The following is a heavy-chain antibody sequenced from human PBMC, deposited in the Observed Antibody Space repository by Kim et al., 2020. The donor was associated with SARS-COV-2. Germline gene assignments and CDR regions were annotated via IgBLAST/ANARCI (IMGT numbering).Heavy chain of an antibody. Sequence: ASVKVSCKASGYTFTNYYIHWVRQAPGQGLEWMGLINPGGGGSNYAQKFQGRVTVTRDTSTNTVYMALISLTSEDTAFYYCTREGGCHSGGNCRERAFDIWGQGTMVTVSS. CDR2: INPGGGGS. CDR1: GYTFTNYY. V-gene: IGHV1-46*01. J-gene: IGHJ3*02. D-gene: IGHD2-15*01. CDR3: TREGGCHSGGNCRERAFDI.